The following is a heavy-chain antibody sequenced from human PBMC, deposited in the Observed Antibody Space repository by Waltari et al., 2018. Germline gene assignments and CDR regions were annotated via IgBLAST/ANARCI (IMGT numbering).Heavy chain of an antibody. J-gene: IGHJ4*02. CDR1: GFTFRGST. Sequence: EVQVVESGGGLVQPGGSLNLSCATPGFTFRGSTIHWVRQTSGKGLEWIGRIRSKPNNYATRYTASVEGRFTISRDDSENTAYLQMSSLMTEDTAVYYCTGGAVTGTDFWGQGTLVTVSS. CDR2: IRSKPNNYAT. CDR3: TGGAVTGTDF. V-gene: IGHV3-73*01. D-gene: IGHD6-13*01.